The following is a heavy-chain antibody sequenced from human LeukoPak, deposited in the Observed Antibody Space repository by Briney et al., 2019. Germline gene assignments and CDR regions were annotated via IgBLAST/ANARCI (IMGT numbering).Heavy chain of an antibody. J-gene: IGHJ3*02. CDR1: GLTLSAYA. CDR3: ARGPGPIAGAKNPFDI. D-gene: IGHD1-26*01. Sequence: GGSLRLSCAASGLTLSAYAMYWVRQAPGKGLEWVAVISYDGSNKYYADSVKGRFTISGDKSKNTLYLQMNSLRPEDTAFYYCARGPGPIAGAKNPFDIWGQGTMVTVSS. V-gene: IGHV3-30*01. CDR2: ISYDGSNK.